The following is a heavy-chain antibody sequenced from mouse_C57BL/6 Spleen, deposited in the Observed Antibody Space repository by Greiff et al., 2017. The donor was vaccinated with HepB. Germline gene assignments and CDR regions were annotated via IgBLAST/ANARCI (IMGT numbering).Heavy chain of an antibody. V-gene: IGHV1-72*01. CDR1: GYTFTSYW. J-gene: IGHJ1*03. Sequence: QVQLKQPGAELVKPGASVKLSCKASGYTFTSYWMHWVKQRPGRGLEWIGRIDPTSGGTKYNEKFKSKATLTVDKPSSTAYMQLSSLTSEDSAVYYCARFMGAEGYFDVWGTGTTVTVSS. CDR2: IDPTSGGT. CDR3: ARFMGAEGYFDV. D-gene: IGHD1-1*01.